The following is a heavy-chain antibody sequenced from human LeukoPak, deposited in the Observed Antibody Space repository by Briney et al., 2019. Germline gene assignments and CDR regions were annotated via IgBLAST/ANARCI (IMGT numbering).Heavy chain of an antibody. CDR3: AKGSIAVTVDYFDY. CDR1: GFTFSSYA. D-gene: IGHD6-6*01. CDR2: IRGSCGST. V-gene: IGHV3-23*01. Sequence: PGGSLRLSCAASGFTFSSYAMSWVRQAPGKGLEWVAAIRGSCGSTYYADSVKGRFTISRDNSKNTLYLQMNSLRAEDTAVYYCAKGSIAVTVDYFDYWGQGTLVTVSS. J-gene: IGHJ4*02.